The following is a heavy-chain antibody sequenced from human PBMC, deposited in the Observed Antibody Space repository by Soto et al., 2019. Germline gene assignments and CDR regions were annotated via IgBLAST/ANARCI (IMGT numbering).Heavy chain of an antibody. J-gene: IGHJ6*02. CDR1: GFTFSSYA. CDR2: ISGSGGST. V-gene: IGHV3-23*01. CDR3: ARGTLFRAAACTVFGGGPYYYYGMDV. D-gene: IGHD6-13*01. Sequence: GGSLRLSCAASGFTFSSYAMSWVRQAPGKGLEWVSAISGSGGSTYYADSVKGRFTISRDNSKSTLYLQMNSLRAEDTAVYYCARGTLFRAAACTVFGGGPYYYYGMDVWGQGTTVTVSS.